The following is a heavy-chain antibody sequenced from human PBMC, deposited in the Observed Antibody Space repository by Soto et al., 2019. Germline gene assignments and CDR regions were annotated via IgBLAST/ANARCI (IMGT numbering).Heavy chain of an antibody. D-gene: IGHD7-27*01. Sequence: QVQLQQWGAGLLKPSETLSLTCAVYGGSFSGYYWNRIRQPPGKGLEWIGEINHSGSTNYNPSLMSRVTLSVDTSTHEFSLKLSSVTASDTAVYSCAGGWGRIFDYWGLGTVVTVSS. J-gene: IGHJ4*02. V-gene: IGHV4-34*01. CDR2: INHSGST. CDR1: GGSFSGYY. CDR3: AGGWGRIFDY.